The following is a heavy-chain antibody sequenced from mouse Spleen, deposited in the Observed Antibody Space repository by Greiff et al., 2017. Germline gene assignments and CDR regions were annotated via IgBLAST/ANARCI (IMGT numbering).Heavy chain of an antibody. V-gene: IGHV1-82*01. D-gene: IGHD1-1*01. CDR2: IYPGDGDT. CDR1: GYAFSSSW. Sequence: QVQLQQSGPELVKPGASVKISCKASGYAFSSSWMNWVKQRPGKGLEWIGRIYPGDGDTNYNGKFKGKATLTADKSSSTAYMQLSSLTSEDSAVYFCAKGAYYYGSSLYAMDYWGQGTSVTVSS. J-gene: IGHJ4*01. CDR3: AKGAYYYGSSLYAMDY.